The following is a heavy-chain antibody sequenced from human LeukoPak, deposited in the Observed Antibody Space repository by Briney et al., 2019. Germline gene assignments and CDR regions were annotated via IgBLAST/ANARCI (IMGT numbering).Heavy chain of an antibody. D-gene: IGHD7-27*01. CDR3: ASRKLGNDY. J-gene: IGHJ4*01. Sequence: PSETLSLTCTVSGGSVSDYYWSWIRQSPGKGLEWIGYIYYTGSSSYNPSLRSRVTISADTSKNQFSLKLSSVTAADTAVYYCASRKLGNDYWGQGTLVTVSS. CDR1: GGSVSDYY. V-gene: IGHV4-59*02. CDR2: IYYTGSS.